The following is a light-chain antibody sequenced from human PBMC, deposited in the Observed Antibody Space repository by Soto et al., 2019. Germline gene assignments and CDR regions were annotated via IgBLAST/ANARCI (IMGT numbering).Light chain of an antibody. Sequence: QSVLTQRASVSWSPGQSIAISCTGTSSDVGGYNYVSWYQQLPGKAPKLLISEVSNRPSGVSHRFSGSKSGNTASLTISGLQAEDEADYYCSSYRTGGPFVFGTGTKVTV. V-gene: IGLV2-14*01. CDR1: SSDVGGYNY. J-gene: IGLJ1*01. CDR3: SSYRTGGPFV. CDR2: EVS.